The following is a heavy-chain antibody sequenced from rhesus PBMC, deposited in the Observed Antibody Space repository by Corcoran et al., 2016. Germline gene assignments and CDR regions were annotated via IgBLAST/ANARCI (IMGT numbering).Heavy chain of an antibody. CDR1: GGSISSNY. CDR2: TYGSGSST. J-gene: IGHJ4*01. V-gene: IGHV4S11*01. D-gene: IGHD3-9*01. Sequence: QVQLQESGPGLVKPSETLSLTSTVSGGSISSNYWSWIRQSPGKGLEWIGYTYGSGSSTNYNPALKSRVTLSVDTSKNQLSLKLSSVTTADTAVYYCARADYEDDYGYYYSDYWGQGVLVTVSS. CDR3: ARADYEDDYGYYYSDY.